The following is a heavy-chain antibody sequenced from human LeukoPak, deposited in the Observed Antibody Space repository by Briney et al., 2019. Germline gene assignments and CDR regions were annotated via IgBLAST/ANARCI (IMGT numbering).Heavy chain of an antibody. CDR2: INPNSGGT. J-gene: IGHJ5*02. V-gene: IGHV1-2*02. Sequence: ASVKVSCKAFGYTFTSNYMHWVRQAPGQGLEWMGWINPNSGGTNYAQKFQGRVTMTRDTSISTAYMELSRLRSDDTAVYYCARDPTTVTTSAVNWFDPWGQGTLVTVSS. CDR3: ARDPTTVTTSAVNWFDP. CDR1: GYTFTSNY. D-gene: IGHD4-17*01.